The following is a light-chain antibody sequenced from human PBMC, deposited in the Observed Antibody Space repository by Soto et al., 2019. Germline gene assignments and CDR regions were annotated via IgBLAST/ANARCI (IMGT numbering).Light chain of an antibody. Sequence: EIVLTQCPATLSLSPGERATLSCRASQNVANYLDWYQQKPGQAPRLLIYGASNRATGIPDRFSGSGSGTDFTLTISRLEPEDFAVYYCQQYGSSGTLGQGTKVDIK. CDR2: GAS. J-gene: IGKJ1*01. CDR1: QNVANY. CDR3: QQYGSSGT. V-gene: IGKV3-20*01.